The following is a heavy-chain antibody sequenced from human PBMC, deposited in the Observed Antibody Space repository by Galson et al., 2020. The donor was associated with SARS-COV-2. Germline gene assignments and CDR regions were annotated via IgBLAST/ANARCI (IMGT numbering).Heavy chain of an antibody. CDR2: ITPHDTAT. D-gene: IGHD2-2*01. V-gene: IGHV5-51*01. CDR3: AIHRYCSSNCCQPPPGMDY. CDR1: GYIITNYC. Sequence: KIGASLNISSKASGYIITNYCIGWLRQTPGKDLEWIGIITPHDTATTYSPSFQGQVTITADTTITTAYLQRSSLKASDTAMYYCAIHRYCSSNCCQPPPGMDYWGQGTLVTVSS. J-gene: IGHJ4*02.